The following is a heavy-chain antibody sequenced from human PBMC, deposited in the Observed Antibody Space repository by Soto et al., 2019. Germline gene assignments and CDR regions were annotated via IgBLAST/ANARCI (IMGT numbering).Heavy chain of an antibody. D-gene: IGHD1-1*01. V-gene: IGHV1-24*01. CDR1: GYTLTELS. CDR3: ARHNSQWPNWFDP. Sequence: GASVKVSCKVSGYTLTELSMHWVRQAPGKGLEWMGGFDPEDGNTDYAHKFRGRVTMTTDTSTNTAYMDLRSLRSDDTAVYYCARHNSQWPNWFDPWGQGTPVTVSS. CDR2: FDPEDGNT. J-gene: IGHJ5*02.